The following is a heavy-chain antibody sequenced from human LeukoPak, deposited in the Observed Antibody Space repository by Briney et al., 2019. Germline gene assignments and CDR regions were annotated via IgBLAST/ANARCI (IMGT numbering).Heavy chain of an antibody. CDR3: AAELYGAYTDCCTFHL. CDR2: IIVGSGAT. J-gene: IGHJ3*01. CDR1: GFTFSTSA. V-gene: IGHV1-58*01. Sequence: SVKVSCKTSGFTFSTSAVQWVRQARGQPLEWIGWIIVGSGATNYAQSLQGRFTITRDMSTNTAYMELSSLGSEDSAVYYCAAELYGAYTDCCTFHLWGQGTLVTVSS. D-gene: IGHD3-16*01.